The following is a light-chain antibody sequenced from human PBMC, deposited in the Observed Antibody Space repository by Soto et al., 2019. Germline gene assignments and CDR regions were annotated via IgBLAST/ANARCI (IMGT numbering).Light chain of an antibody. Sequence: EIVMTQSPVTQSVSPGDTAALSCRASQRVSSHLAWYQQKPGQAPRILIYAASTRATGIPVRFSGSGAETDFTLTIRSLQSEDSALYYCHQYNNWPWTFGQGTKVDIK. V-gene: IGKV3D-15*01. CDR3: HQYNNWPWT. CDR1: QRVSSH. CDR2: AAS. J-gene: IGKJ1*01.